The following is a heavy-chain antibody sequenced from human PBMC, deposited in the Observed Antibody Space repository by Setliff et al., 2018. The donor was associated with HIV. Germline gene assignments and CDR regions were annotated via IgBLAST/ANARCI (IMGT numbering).Heavy chain of an antibody. Sequence: PSETLSLTCTVSGGSISNYYWSWIRQPAGKGLEWIGRVYSSGSTNYSPSLKGRVTMSVDTLKTDDTAVYYCTADLIDPPAYGLDYWGQGTLVTVSS. J-gene: IGHJ4*02. CDR2: VYSSGST. V-gene: IGHV4-4*07. CDR3: LDY. D-gene: IGHD2-8*01. CDR1: GGSISNYY.